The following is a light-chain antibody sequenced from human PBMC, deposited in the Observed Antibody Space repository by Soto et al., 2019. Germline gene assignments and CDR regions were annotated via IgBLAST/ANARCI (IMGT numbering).Light chain of an antibody. CDR3: QQYNSYSWT. CDR2: DAS. CDR1: QSISTW. J-gene: IGKJ1*01. Sequence: DIQMTQSPSTLSASVGDRVTITCRACQSISTWLAWYQQKPGKAPKLLIYDASSLKSGVPSRFSASGSGTEFTLTISSLQPDDFATYSCQQYNSYSWTFGQGTKV. V-gene: IGKV1-5*01.